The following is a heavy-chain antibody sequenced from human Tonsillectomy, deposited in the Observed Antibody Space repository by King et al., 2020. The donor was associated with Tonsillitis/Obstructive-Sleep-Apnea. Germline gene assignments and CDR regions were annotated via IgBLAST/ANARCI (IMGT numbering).Heavy chain of an antibody. V-gene: IGHV1-18*01. CDR2: ISAYNGNT. Sequence: QLVQSGAEVKKPGASVKVSCKASGYTFTSYGISWVRQAPGQGLEWMGWISAYNGNTNYAQKLQGRVTMTTDTSTSTAYMELRSMRSDDTAVYYCARVHSYCSSTSCLDYWGQGTLVTVSS. D-gene: IGHD2-2*01. J-gene: IGHJ4*02. CDR1: GYTFTSYG. CDR3: ARVHSYCSSTSCLDY.